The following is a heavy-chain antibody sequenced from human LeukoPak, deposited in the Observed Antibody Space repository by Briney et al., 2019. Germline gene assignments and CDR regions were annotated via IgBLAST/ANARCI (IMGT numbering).Heavy chain of an antibody. CDR1: GFTFSSYS. Sequence: GSLRLSCAASGFTFSSYSMNWVRQAPGKGLEWVSYISSSSSTIYYADYVKGRFTISRDNSKNTLYLQMNSLRAEDTAVYYCARDDRDCSSTSCYTLFDYWGQGTLVTVSS. CDR2: ISSSSSTI. V-gene: IGHV3-48*01. CDR3: ARDDRDCSSTSCYTLFDY. D-gene: IGHD2-2*02. J-gene: IGHJ4*02.